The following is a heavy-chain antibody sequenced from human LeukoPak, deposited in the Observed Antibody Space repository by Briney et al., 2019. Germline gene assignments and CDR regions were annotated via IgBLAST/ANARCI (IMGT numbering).Heavy chain of an antibody. CDR2: RWYDGSNK. Sequence: GSLRLSCAASGFSFISYGMHWVRPAPGKGLEWVAVRWYDGSNKYYADSVKGRFTISRDNSKNTLYLQMNSLRAEDTAVYYCARSDRGYFDYWGQGTLVTVSS. CDR1: GFSFISYG. J-gene: IGHJ4*02. CDR3: ARSDRGYFDY. V-gene: IGHV3-33*01.